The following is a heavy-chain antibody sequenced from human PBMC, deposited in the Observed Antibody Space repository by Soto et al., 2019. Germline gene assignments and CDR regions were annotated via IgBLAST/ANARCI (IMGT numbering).Heavy chain of an antibody. D-gene: IGHD2-21*02. J-gene: IGHJ3*01. V-gene: IGHV3-21*05. CDR1: GFTFSSYS. Sequence: PGGSLRLSCAASGFTFSSYSMNWVRQAPGKGLEWVSYIMPGSSHIFYADSVKGRFTISRDNAKNTLYLQMNSLRAEDTAVYYCARGDRGAFDLWGQGTMVTVSS. CDR2: IMPGSSHI. CDR3: ARGDRGAFDL.